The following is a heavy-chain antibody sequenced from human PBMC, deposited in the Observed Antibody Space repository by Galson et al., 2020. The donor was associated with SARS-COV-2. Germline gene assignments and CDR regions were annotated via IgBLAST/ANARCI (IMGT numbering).Heavy chain of an antibody. V-gene: IGHV3-7*01. CDR3: ARELRPRGYYGMDV. D-gene: IGHD4-17*01. J-gene: IGHJ6*02. CDR1: GFTFSNYW. CDR2: INQDGSEK. Sequence: GESLKISCAASGFTFSNYWMSWVRQAPGKGLEWVANINQDGSEKYYVDSVKGRFTISRDNAKNSLYLQMNSLRAEDTAVYYCARELRPRGYYGMDVWGQGTTVTVSS.